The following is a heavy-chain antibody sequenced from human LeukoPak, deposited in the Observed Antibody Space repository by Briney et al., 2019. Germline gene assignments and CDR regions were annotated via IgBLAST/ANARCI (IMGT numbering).Heavy chain of an antibody. D-gene: IGHD6-6*01. J-gene: IGHJ4*02. Sequence: GGPLRLSCAASGFTFSSYAMSWVRQAPGKGLEWVSAISGSGGSTYYADSVKGRFTISRDNSKNTLYLQMNSLRAEDTAVYYCAKVSKSSSSPYYFDYWGQGTLVTVSS. CDR3: AKVSKSSSSPYYFDY. V-gene: IGHV3-23*01. CDR1: GFTFSSYA. CDR2: ISGSGGST.